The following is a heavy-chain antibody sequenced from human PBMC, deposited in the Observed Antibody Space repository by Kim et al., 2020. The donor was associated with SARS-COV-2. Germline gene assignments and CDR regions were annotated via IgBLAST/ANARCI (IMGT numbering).Heavy chain of an antibody. CDR2: ISSSSSYI. J-gene: IGHJ6*02. CDR1: GFTFSSYS. V-gene: IGHV3-21*01. CDR3: ARDQIAAAGNYYYYGMDV. Sequence: GGSLRLSCAASGFTFSSYSMNWVRQAPGKGLEWVSSISSSSSYIYYADSVKGRFTISRDNAKNSLYLQMNSLRAEDTAVYYCARDQIAAAGNYYYYGMDVWGQETTVTVSS. D-gene: IGHD6-13*01.